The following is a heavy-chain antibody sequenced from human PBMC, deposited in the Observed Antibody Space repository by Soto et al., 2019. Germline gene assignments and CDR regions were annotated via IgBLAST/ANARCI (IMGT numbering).Heavy chain of an antibody. J-gene: IGHJ4*02. CDR3: ARGGRVPTTRSLFEY. V-gene: IGHV4-31*03. D-gene: IGHD2-15*01. CDR2: IYYNGTI. Sequence: QVQLQESGPGLVKPSQTLSLTCTVSRASINYGGYFWNWIRQRPGKGLEWIGSIYYNGTIYYNPSLQGRVAISGETSKKQFFLNLSSVTVADTAVYYCARGGRVPTTRSLFEYWGQGTLVTVSS. CDR1: RASINYGGYF.